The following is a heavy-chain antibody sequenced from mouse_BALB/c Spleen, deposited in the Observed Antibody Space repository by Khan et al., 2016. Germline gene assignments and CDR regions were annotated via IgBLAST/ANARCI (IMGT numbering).Heavy chain of an antibody. CDR2: INTYNGDT. J-gene: IGHJ3*01. V-gene: IGHV1-20*01. D-gene: IGHD2-4*01. Sequence: VQLQQSGPELVKPGASVKISCKASGYSFTGYFINWVMQSHGKSIEWIGRINTYNGDTFYNQNFKGKATLTVDKSSRQSHVELQSLTTEDSAIYYCAMGFYDYDGFAYWGQGTLVTVSA. CDR3: AMGFYDYDGFAY. CDR1: GYSFTGYF.